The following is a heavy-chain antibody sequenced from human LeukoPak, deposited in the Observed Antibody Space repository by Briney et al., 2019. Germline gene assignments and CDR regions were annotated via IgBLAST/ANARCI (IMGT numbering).Heavy chain of an antibody. CDR2: ISGSGGST. V-gene: IGHV3-23*01. D-gene: IGHD3-22*01. CDR1: GFTFSSYA. J-gene: IGHJ4*02. CDR3: AKGITMIVVVIGFDY. Sequence: GGSLRLSCAASGFTFSSYAMSWVRQAPGKGLEWVSAISGSGGSTYYADSVKGRFTISRDNSKNTLYLQMNSLRAEDTAVYYCAKGITMIVVVIGFDYWGQGTLVAVSS.